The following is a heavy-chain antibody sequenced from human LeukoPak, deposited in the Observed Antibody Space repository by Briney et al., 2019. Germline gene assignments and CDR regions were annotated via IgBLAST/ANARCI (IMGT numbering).Heavy chain of an antibody. D-gene: IGHD6-13*01. J-gene: IGHJ6*03. Sequence: SETLSLTCAVYGGSFSGYYWSWIRQPPGKGLEWIGEINHSGSTNYNPSLKSRVTISGDTSKSQFSLKLSSVTAADTAVYYCARSHSSRRYYYYYMDVWGKGTMVTVSS. V-gene: IGHV4-34*01. CDR1: GGSFSGYY. CDR3: ARSHSSRRYYYYYMDV. CDR2: INHSGST.